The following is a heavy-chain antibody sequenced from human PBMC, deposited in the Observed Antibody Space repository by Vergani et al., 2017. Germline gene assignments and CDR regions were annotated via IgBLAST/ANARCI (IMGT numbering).Heavy chain of an antibody. D-gene: IGHD6-6*01. V-gene: IGHV4-34*01. CDR1: GGSFSGYY. J-gene: IGHJ6*03. CDR3: ARGLAAQAYYMDV. Sequence: QVQLQQWGAGLLKPSETLSLICAVYGGSFSGYYWSWIRQPPGKGLGWIGEINHSGSTNYNPSLKSRVTISVDTSKNQFSLKLSSVTAADTAVYYCARGLAAQAYYMDVWGKGTTVTVSS. CDR2: INHSGST.